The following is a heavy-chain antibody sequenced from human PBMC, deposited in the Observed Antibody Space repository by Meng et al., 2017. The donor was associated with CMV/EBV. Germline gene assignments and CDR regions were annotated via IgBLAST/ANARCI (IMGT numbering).Heavy chain of an antibody. V-gene: IGHV4-34*01. CDR3: ATRLVPATEYNWFDP. CDR2: INHSRST. Sequence: YGGSFSGYYWSWIRQPPGKGLEWIGEINHSRSTNYNPSLKSRVTISVDTSKNQFSLKLSSVTAADTAVYYCATRLVPATEYNWFDPWGQGTLVTVSS. J-gene: IGHJ5*02. CDR1: GGSFSGYY. D-gene: IGHD2-2*01.